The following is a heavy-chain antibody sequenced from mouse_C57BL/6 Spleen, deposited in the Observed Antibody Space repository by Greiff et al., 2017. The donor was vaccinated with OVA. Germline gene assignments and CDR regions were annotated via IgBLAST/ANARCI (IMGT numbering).Heavy chain of an antibody. CDR1: GYTFTDYE. D-gene: IGHD1-1*01. J-gene: IGHJ3*01. CDR2: IDPETGGP. CDR3: TNYYGSSYGGFAY. Sequence: VQLQESGAELVRPGASVTLSCKASGYTFTDYEMHWVKQTPVHGLEWIGAIDPETGGPAYNQKFKGKAILTADKSSSTAYMELRSLTSEDSAVYYCTNYYGSSYGGFAYWGQGTLVTVSA. V-gene: IGHV1-15*01.